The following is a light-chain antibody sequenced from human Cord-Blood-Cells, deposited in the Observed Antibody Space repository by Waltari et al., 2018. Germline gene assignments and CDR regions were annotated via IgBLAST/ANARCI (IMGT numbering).Light chain of an antibody. Sequence: QSALTQPASVSGSPGQSITISCTGTSSDVGCYNLVSWYQQHPGNAPKRMIYEGSKRPSGVSNRFSGSKSGNTASLTISGLQAEDEADYYCCSYAGSNVVFGGGTKLTVL. V-gene: IGLV2-23*01. J-gene: IGLJ2*01. CDR3: CSYAGSNVV. CDR2: EGS. CDR1: SSDVGCYNL.